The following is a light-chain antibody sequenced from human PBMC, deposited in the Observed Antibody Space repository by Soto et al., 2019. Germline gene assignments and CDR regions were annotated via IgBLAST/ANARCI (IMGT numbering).Light chain of an antibody. CDR2: KDT. V-gene: IGLV3-9*01. CDR3: QVWDSDPDVV. Sequence: SYELTQPLSVSVALGETATITCGGENIGTKSVHWYQQRPGQAPVLVMYKDTNRPSGIPERFSGSNSGNTATLTISRAQAGDEADYHCQVWDSDPDVVFGGGTKLTVL. J-gene: IGLJ2*01. CDR1: NIGTKS.